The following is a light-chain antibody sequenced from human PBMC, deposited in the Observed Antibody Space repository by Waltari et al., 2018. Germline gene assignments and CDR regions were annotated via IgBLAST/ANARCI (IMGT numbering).Light chain of an antibody. J-gene: IGKJ4*01. V-gene: IGKV3-20*01. CDR2: GTS. Sequence: EIVLTQSPGTLSLSPGERATLSCRARQSVNTISITWYQQQLGQAPRLRIYGTSSRANGIPDRFSGSGSWTDFTLTISRLEPEDFAVYYCQQYDGEVVTFGGGTKVEI. CDR3: QQYDGEVVT. CDR1: QSVNTIS.